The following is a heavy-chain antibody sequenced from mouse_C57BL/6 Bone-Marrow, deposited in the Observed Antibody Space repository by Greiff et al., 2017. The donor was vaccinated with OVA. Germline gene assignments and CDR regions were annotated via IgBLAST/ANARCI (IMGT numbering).Heavy chain of an antibody. J-gene: IGHJ4*01. CDR1: GFTFSSYG. CDR3: ANYDYDGAMDD. D-gene: IGHD2-4*01. V-gene: IGHV5-6*01. Sequence: EVKLMESGGDLVKPGGSLKLSCAASGFTFSSYGMSWVRQTPDKRLEWVATISSGGSYTYYPDSVKGRFTISRDNAKNTLYLQMSSLKSEDTAMYYCANYDYDGAMDDWGQGTSVTVSS. CDR2: ISSGGSYT.